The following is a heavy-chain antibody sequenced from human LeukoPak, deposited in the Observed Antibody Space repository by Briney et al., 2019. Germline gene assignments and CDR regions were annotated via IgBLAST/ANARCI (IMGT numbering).Heavy chain of an antibody. CDR1: GGFFSGYY. CDR3: ARGSPLRFLEWLLYGFGDY. D-gene: IGHD3-3*01. Sequence: SETLSLTCAVDGGFFSGYYWRWIRQPQRRGRGWDGAINHSGSTNYNPSLKTRVTISVDTSKNQFSLSLGSVTAATPAGYSCARGSPLRFLEWLLYGFGDYWGQGTLVSVSS. CDR2: INHSGST. J-gene: IGHJ4*02. V-gene: IGHV4-34*01.